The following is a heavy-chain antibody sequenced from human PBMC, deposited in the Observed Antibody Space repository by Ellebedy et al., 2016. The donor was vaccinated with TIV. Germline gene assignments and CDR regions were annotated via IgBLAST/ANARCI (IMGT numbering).Heavy chain of an antibody. CDR1: GESISNYY. J-gene: IGHJ4*02. D-gene: IGHD3-10*01. CDR2: IYYSGGST. CDR3: ARLGGTSPGTDY. V-gene: IGHV4-59*08. Sequence: SETLSLXXTISGESISNYYWTWLRQFPGKGLEWIGYIYYSGGSTNYNPSLKSRVTISIDTSKNQFSLRLTSVTAADTAVYYCARLGGTSPGTDYWGQGTPVTVSS.